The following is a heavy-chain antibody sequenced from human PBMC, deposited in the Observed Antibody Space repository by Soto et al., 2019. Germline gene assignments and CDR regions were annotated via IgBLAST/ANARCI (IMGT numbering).Heavy chain of an antibody. D-gene: IGHD2-15*01. J-gene: IGHJ4*02. CDR3: VKRYCSGGSCFDFDY. V-gene: IGHV3-64D*06. CDR2: ISSNGGST. Sequence: GGSLRLSCSASGFTFSSYAMHWVRQAPGKGLEYVSAISSNGGSTYYADSVKGRFTISRDNSKNTLYLQMSSLRAEDTAVYYCVKRYCSGGSCFDFDYWGQGTLVTVSS. CDR1: GFTFSSYA.